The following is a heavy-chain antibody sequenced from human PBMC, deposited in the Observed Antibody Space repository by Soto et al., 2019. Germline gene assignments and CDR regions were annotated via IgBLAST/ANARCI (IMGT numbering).Heavy chain of an antibody. CDR1: GLTFSNSA. CDR3: ATRSPSTIVGTTPQYLV. CDR2: ISASGGST. J-gene: IGHJ4*02. Sequence: GGSLRLSCAASGLTFSNSAMSWVRQAPGKGLEWVSAISASGGSTYYADSVKGRFTISRDNSKNTLYLQLNSLRAEDTAIYYCATRSPSTIVGTTPQYLVWGQGTLVTVSS. V-gene: IGHV3-23*01. D-gene: IGHD1-26*01.